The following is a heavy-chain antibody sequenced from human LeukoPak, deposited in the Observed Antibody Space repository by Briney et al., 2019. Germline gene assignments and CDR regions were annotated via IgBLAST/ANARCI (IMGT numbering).Heavy chain of an antibody. CDR1: GFTFSSYS. Sequence: GGSLRLSCAASGFTFSSYSMNWVRQAPGKGLEWVSSISSSSSYIYYADSVKGRFTISRDNAKSSLYLQMNSLRAEDTAVYYCARYCNSTSCYGFDPWGQGTLVTVSS. J-gene: IGHJ5*02. D-gene: IGHD2-2*01. CDR3: ARYCNSTSCYGFDP. CDR2: ISSSSSYI. V-gene: IGHV3-21*01.